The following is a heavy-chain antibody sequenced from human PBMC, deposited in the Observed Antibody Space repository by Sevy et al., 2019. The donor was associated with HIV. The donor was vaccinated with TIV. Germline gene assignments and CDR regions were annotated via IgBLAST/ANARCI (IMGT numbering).Heavy chain of an antibody. Sequence: GESLKISCKGSGYTFSPYWIGWVRQIPGQGLEWMGIILPSDSDTEYSPSFQGHVTISVDKSISTVYLQWNSLKASDSAIYYCARQGDLDYFDYWGQGTLVTVSS. CDR3: ARQGDLDYFDY. CDR1: GYTFSPYW. V-gene: IGHV5-51*01. J-gene: IGHJ4*02. D-gene: IGHD3-10*01. CDR2: ILPSDSDT.